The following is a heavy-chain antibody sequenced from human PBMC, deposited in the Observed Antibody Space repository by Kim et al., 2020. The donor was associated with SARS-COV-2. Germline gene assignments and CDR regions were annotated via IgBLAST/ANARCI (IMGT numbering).Heavy chain of an antibody. V-gene: IGHV3-7*03. J-gene: IGHJ4*02. Sequence: GSEKDYVDSVKGRFTISRDNAKNSLYLQMNSLRAEDTAVYYCAREDPFDYWGQGTLVSVSS. CDR3: AREDPFDY. CDR2: GSEK.